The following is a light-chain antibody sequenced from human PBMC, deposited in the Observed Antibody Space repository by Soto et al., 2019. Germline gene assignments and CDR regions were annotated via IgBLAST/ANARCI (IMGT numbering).Light chain of an antibody. CDR3: QQYYSYPQT. V-gene: IGKV1-8*01. CDR1: QGISSY. Sequence: AIRMTQSPSSFSASTGDRVTITCRASQGISSYLAWYQQKPGKAPKPLIYAASTLQSGVPSRFSGSGSGTDFTLTISCLQSEDFATYYCQQYYSYPQTFGQGTKV. CDR2: AAS. J-gene: IGKJ1*01.